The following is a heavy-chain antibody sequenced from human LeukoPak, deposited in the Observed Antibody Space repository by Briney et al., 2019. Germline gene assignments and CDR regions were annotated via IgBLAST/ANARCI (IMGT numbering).Heavy chain of an antibody. CDR1: GGTFSDYA. J-gene: IGHJ4*02. CDR3: GGCYGSGNYYNLGLDY. Sequence: SVKVSCKASGGTFSDYAFIWVRQAPGQGLEVMGRIFPAFGSVTYAQKFHDRVTISADESTSTVFVEVNSLRFEDTAIYYCGGCYGSGNYYNLGLDYSGEGTPVTASP. D-gene: IGHD3-10*01. CDR2: IFPAFGSV. V-gene: IGHV1-69*13.